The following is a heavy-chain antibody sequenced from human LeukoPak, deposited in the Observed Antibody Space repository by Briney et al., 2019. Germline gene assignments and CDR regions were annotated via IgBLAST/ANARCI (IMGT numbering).Heavy chain of an antibody. CDR1: GGSFSGYY. J-gene: IGHJ1*01. Sequence: SETLSLTCAVYGGSFSGYYWSWIRQPPGKGLEWIGEVNHSGSTNYNPSLKSRVTISVDTSKNQFSLKLSSVTAADTAVYYCARGRLRSYFQHWGQGTLVTVSS. D-gene: IGHD4-17*01. CDR3: ARGRLRSYFQH. V-gene: IGHV4-34*01. CDR2: VNHSGST.